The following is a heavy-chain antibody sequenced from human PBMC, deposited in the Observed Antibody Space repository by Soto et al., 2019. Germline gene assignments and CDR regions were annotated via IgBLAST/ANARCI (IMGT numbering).Heavy chain of an antibody. CDR1: GGSLRRGDYS. CDR3: ATGKWLRFVRYFED. V-gene: IGHV4-30-2*06. D-gene: IGHD5-12*01. Sequence: SETLRDTYAVSGGSLRRGDYSWCWIRQSPGKGLAWIGYTYYSGIPYYNPSLKSRVTMSLDRSKNQLSLELTSVTAADTAVYYCATGKWLRFVRYFEDWGQGPQVTVS. CDR2: TYYSGIP. J-gene: IGHJ4*02.